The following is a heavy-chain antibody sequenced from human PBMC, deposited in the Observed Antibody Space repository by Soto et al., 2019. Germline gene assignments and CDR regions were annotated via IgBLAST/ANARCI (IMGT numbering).Heavy chain of an antibody. CDR2: INSGDSDT. CDR3: ARRGESSDWYIVEIPPDS. D-gene: IGHD6-19*01. V-gene: IGHV5-51*01. J-gene: IGHJ4*02. Sequence: PGESLKISCKTSGYDFTKYWIGWVRQIPGKGLEWLGIINSGDSDTRYNPSFEGQVSISVDKSISTAYLQWSSLEAADTGIYYCARRGESSDWYIVEIPPDSWGQGTLVTVSS. CDR1: GYDFTKYW.